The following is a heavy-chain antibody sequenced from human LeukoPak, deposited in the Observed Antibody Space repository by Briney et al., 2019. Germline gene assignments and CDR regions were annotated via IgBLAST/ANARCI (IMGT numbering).Heavy chain of an antibody. J-gene: IGHJ4*02. V-gene: IGHV3-7*01. CDR3: ARHTLWRFDY. CDR1: GFTFTNYW. D-gene: IGHD1-1*01. Sequence: GGSLRLSCAAYGFTFTNYWLTWVRQAPGKGLEWVANINQDGGTEYYVDSMKGRFTISRDNAKNLVYLQINSLRAEDTAVYFCARHTLWRFDYWGQGAPVTVSS. CDR2: INQDGGTE.